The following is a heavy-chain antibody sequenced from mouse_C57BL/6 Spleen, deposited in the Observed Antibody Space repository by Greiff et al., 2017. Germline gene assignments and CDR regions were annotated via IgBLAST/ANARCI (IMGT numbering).Heavy chain of an antibody. CDR1: GFTFSDYG. D-gene: IGHD1-1*01. J-gene: IGHJ1*03. CDR3: ARPITTVVATEYFDV. V-gene: IGHV5-17*01. Sequence: EVKLMESGGGLVKPGGSLKLSCAASGFTFSDYGMHWVRQAPEKGLEWVAYISSGSSTIYYADTVKGRFTISRDNAKNTLFLQMTSLRSEDTAMYYCARPITTVVATEYFDVWGTGTTVTVSS. CDR2: ISSGSSTI.